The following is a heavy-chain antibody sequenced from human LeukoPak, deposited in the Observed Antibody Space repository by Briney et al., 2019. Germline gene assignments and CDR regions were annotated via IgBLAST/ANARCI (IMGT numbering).Heavy chain of an antibody. CDR3: ARELGTHFDY. CDR1: GFTFSSYE. Sequence: GGSLRLSCAASGFTFSSYEMNWVRQAPGKGLEWVSYISSSGSTIYYAGSVKGRFTISRDNAKNSLYLQMNSLRAEDTAVYYCARELGTHFDYWGQGTLVTVSS. CDR2: ISSSGSTI. D-gene: IGHD7-27*01. V-gene: IGHV3-48*03. J-gene: IGHJ4*02.